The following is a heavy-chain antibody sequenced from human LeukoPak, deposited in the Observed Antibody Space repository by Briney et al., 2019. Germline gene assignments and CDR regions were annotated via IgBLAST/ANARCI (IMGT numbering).Heavy chain of an antibody. Sequence: ASVKVSCKASGGTFSSYAISWVRQAPGQGLEWMGGIIPIFGTANYAQKFQGRVTITADESTSTAYMELSSLRSEDTAVYYCARDPIRYCSGGNCYAGLAFDIWGQGTMVTVSS. CDR3: ARDPIRYCSGGNCYAGLAFDI. J-gene: IGHJ3*02. V-gene: IGHV1-69*13. CDR1: GGTFSSYA. CDR2: IIPIFGTA. D-gene: IGHD2-15*01.